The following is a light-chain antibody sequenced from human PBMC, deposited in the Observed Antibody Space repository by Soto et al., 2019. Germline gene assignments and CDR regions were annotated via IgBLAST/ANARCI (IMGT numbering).Light chain of an antibody. CDR2: GAS. CDR1: QSVSSN. V-gene: IGKV3-15*01. J-gene: IGKJ5*01. Sequence: ELVIPHSPSTLSESPGERATLSCRASQSVSSNLAWYQQKPGQAPRLLIYGASTRATGIPARFSGSGSGTEFTLTISSLQSEDFAVYYCQQYNNWPPITFGQGTRLEIK. CDR3: QQYNNWPPIT.